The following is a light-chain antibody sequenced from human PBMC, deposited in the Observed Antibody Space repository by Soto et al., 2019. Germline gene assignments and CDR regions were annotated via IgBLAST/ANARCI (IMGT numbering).Light chain of an antibody. CDR1: QPISSW. Sequence: DIQMTQSPSSVYASVGDRVTINCRASQPISSWLAWYQQKPGKAPTLMIYGASNLQDGVPSRFSGSGSGTDFVLTVSRLQPEDFATYYCQQANSYQLSFGGGTKVDIK. CDR3: QQANSYQLS. V-gene: IGKV1-12*01. CDR2: GAS. J-gene: IGKJ4*01.